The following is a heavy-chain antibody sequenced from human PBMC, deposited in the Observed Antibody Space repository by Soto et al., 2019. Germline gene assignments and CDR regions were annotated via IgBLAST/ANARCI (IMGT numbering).Heavy chain of an antibody. CDR2: MYNTGST. CDR1: GGSISSYY. Sequence: PSETLSLTCTVSGGSISSYYWSWIRQPPGKGLEWIGYMYNTGSTIYNPSLKSRVTISVDTSKNQFSLKLNSVTAADTAVYYCARNIGVYWGVNCYPRAVWAKGTTAPVSS. V-gene: IGHV4-59*01. D-gene: IGHD2-21*02. J-gene: IGHJ6*04. CDR3: ARNIGVYWGVNCYPRAV.